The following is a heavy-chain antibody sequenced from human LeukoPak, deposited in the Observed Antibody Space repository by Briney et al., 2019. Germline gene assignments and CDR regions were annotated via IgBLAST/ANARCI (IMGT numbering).Heavy chain of an antibody. CDR1: GYTFTSYY. CDR3: ARGYCSSTSCYHLDY. D-gene: IGHD2-2*01. Sequence: ASVKVSCKASGYTFTSYYMHWVRQAPGQGLEWMGIINPSGGSTSYAQKFQGRVTMTRDMSTSTVYMELSSQRSEDTAVYYCARGYCSSTSCYHLDYWGQGTLVTVSS. J-gene: IGHJ4*02. V-gene: IGHV1-46*01. CDR2: INPSGGST.